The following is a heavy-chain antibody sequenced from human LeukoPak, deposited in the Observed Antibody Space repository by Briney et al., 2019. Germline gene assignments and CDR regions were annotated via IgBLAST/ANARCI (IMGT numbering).Heavy chain of an antibody. CDR1: GYTFTSYG. V-gene: IGHV1-18*01. J-gene: IGHJ5*02. D-gene: IGHD2-2*01. CDR3: ARVQGYCNSTSCYRPYNWFDP. CDR2: ISAYNGNT. Sequence: ASVKVSCKASGYTFTSYGISWVRQAPGQGLEWMGWISAYNGNTNYAQKLQGRVTMTTDTSTSTAYMELRSLRSDDTAVYYCARVQGYCNSTSCYRPYNWFDPWGQGTLVTVSS.